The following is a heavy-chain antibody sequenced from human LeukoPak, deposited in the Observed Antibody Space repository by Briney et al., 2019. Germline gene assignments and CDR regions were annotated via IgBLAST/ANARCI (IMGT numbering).Heavy chain of an antibody. CDR2: INAGNGNT. CDR3: ARVSGGSRKYYFDY. D-gene: IGHD2-15*01. J-gene: IGHJ4*02. CDR1: GYTFTSYA. V-gene: IGHV1-3*01. Sequence: ASVKVSRKASGYTFTSYAMHWVRQAPGQRLEWMGWINAGNGNTKYSQKFQGRVTITRDTSASTAYMELSSLRSEDTAVYYCARVSGGSRKYYFDYWGQGTLVTVSS.